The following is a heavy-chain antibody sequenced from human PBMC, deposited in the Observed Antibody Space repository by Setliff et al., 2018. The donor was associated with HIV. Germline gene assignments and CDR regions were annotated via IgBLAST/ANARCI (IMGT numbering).Heavy chain of an antibody. V-gene: IGHV4-34*12. D-gene: IGHD1-7*01. J-gene: IGHJ5*01. CDR2: IIHSGGT. CDR3: AKRAVQDGTVTSSNWFES. Sequence: SETLSLTCAVYGGSFSGYYWTWIRQPPGRGLEWIGEIIHSGGTNYNRSLKSRVTISVDTSKNQFSLNLSSVTAADTAVYYCAKRAVQDGTVTSSNWFESWGQGTLVTVS. CDR1: GGSFSGYY.